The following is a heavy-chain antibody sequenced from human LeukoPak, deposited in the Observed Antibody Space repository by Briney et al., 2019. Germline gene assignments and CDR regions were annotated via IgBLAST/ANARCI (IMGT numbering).Heavy chain of an antibody. D-gene: IGHD1-7*01. CDR2: ISAYNGNT. CDR3: TELAGAKFDY. V-gene: IGHV1-18*01. CDR1: GYTFTSYG. J-gene: IGHJ4*02. Sequence: AASVKVSCKASGYTFTSYGISWVRQAPGQGLEWMGWISAYNGNTNYAQKLQGRVTMTTDTSTSTAYMELSSLRSEDTAVYYCTELAGAKFDYWGQGTLVTVSS.